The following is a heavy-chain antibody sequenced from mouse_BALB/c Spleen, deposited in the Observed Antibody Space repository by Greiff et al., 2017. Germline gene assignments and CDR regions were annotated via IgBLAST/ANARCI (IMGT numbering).Heavy chain of an antibody. Sequence: EVQLVESGGGLVKPGGSLKLSCAASGFTFSSYTMSWVRQTPEKRLEWVATISSGGSYTYYPDSVKGRFTISRDNAKNTLYLQMSSLKSEDTAMYYCTRDKYGNYVDWYFDVWGAGTTVTVSS. D-gene: IGHD2-10*02. V-gene: IGHV5-6-4*01. CDR2: ISSGGSYT. CDR1: GFTFSSYT. CDR3: TRDKYGNYVDWYFDV. J-gene: IGHJ1*01.